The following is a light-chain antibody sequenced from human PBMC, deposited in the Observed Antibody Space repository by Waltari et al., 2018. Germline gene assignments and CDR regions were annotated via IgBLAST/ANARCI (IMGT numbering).Light chain of an antibody. CDR3: SSFSGSSNPVV. CDR2: AVN. V-gene: IGLV2-14*01. CDR1: SSHVGSYKY. J-gene: IGLJ2*01. Sequence: QSALTQPASVSGSPGQSIPISCPGTSSHVGSYKYVSWYQQHPGKAPRLLIYAVNKRPSWVSTRFSASKSGNTASLTISGLQTADEADYYCSSFSGSSNPVVFGRGTKLTVL.